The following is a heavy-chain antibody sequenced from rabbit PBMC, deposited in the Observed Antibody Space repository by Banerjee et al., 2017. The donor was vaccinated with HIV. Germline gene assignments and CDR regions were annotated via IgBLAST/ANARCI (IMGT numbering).Heavy chain of an antibody. CDR3: ARGYAGSGNL. J-gene: IGHJ4*01. D-gene: IGHD4-2*01. Sequence: QSLEESGGDLVKPGASLTLTCTASGFSFSDGYDMCWVRQAPGKGLEWIACIYAGSSGRTYYASWAKGRFTISKTSSTTVTLQMTSLTAADTATYFCARGYAGSGNLWGQGTLVTVS. CDR1: GFSFSDGYD. V-gene: IGHV1S40*01. CDR2: IYAGSSGRT.